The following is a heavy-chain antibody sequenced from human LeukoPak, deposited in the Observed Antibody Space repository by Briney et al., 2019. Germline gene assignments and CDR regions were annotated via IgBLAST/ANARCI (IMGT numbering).Heavy chain of an antibody. CDR2: ISGSGGST. Sequence: PGGSLRLSCAASGFTFSSYAMSWVRQAPGKGLEWVSAISGSGGSTYYADSVKGRFTISRDNSKNTLYLQMNSLRAEDTAVYYCASKYCSGGSCYWYWGQGTLVTVSS. V-gene: IGHV3-23*01. J-gene: IGHJ4*02. D-gene: IGHD2-15*01. CDR1: GFTFSSYA. CDR3: ASKYCSGGSCYWY.